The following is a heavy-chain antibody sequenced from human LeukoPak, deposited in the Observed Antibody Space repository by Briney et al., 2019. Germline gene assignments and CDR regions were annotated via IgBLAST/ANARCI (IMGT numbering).Heavy chain of an antibody. Sequence: GGSLRLSCAASGFSFSSYAMSWVRQAPGKGLEWLSVISGSGYNTYYPDSVKGRFTISRDNSKNTLYLQMNSLRAEDTAVYYCAKAQVANICGPGSWGQGTLVTVSS. J-gene: IGHJ4*02. CDR2: ISGSGYNT. V-gene: IGHV3-23*01. D-gene: IGHD2-21*01. CDR3: AKAQVANICGPGS. CDR1: GFSFSSYA.